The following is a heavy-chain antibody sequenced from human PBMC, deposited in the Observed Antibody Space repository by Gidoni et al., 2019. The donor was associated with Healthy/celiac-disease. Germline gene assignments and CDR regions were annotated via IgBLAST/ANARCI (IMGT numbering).Heavy chain of an antibody. V-gene: IGHV3-21*01. CDR2: ISSSSSYI. J-gene: IGHJ4*02. CDR3: ARFKAAAGFQFDY. CDR1: GFTFSSYS. Sequence: EVQLVESGGGLVKPGGSLRLSCAASGFTFSSYSMNWVRQAPGKGLEWVSSISSSSSYIYYADSVKGRFTISRDNAKNSLYLQMNSLRAEDTAVYYCARFKAAAGFQFDYWGQGTLVTVSS. D-gene: IGHD6-13*01.